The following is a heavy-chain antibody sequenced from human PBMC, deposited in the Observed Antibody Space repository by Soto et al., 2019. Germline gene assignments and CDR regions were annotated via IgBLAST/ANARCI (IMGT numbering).Heavy chain of an antibody. J-gene: IGHJ4*02. CDR2: INHSGSA. CDR3: ARGLISGSHYSGGWYYFDS. V-gene: IGHV4-34*01. D-gene: IGHD1-26*01. CDR1: GGSFSDYI. Sequence: QVQLQQSGAGLLKPSETLSLTCAVYGGSFSDYIWTWIRQTPGKGLQWIGQINHSGSANYNPSLKSRVTISVHTSNSQPSLELSSVTAADTAVYYCARGLISGSHYSGGWYYFDSWGQGTQVTVSS.